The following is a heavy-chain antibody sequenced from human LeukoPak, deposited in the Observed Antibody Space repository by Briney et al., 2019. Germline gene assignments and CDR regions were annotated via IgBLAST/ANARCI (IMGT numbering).Heavy chain of an antibody. D-gene: IGHD3-3*01. CDR1: GFTYSSYS. J-gene: IGHJ5*02. CDR2: ISTSSSYI. V-gene: IGHV3-21*01. CDR3: ARWYYDFWSGHENNWFDP. Sequence: GGSLRLSCAASGFTYSSYSMNWVRQAPGKGLEWVSSISTSSSYIYYADSVKGRFNISRDNAKNSLYLQMNSLRAEDTAVYYCARWYYDFWSGHENNWFDPWGQGTLVTVSS.